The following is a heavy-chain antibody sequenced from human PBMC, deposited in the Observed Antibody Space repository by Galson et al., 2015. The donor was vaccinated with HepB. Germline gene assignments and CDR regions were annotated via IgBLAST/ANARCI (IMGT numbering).Heavy chain of an antibody. CDR1: GYTFTGYY. D-gene: IGHD5-18*01. CDR3: ARGIDTAMAPTWRFDY. V-gene: IGHV1-2*02. CDR2: INPNSGGT. Sequence: SVKVSCKASGYTFTGYYMHWVRQAPGQGLEWMGWINPNSGGTNYAQKFQGRATMTRDTSISTAYMELSRLRSDDTAVYYCARGIDTAMAPTWRFDYWGQGTLVTISS. J-gene: IGHJ4*02.